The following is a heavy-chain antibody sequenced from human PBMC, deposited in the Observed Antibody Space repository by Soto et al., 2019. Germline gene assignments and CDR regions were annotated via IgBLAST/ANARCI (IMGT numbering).Heavy chain of an antibody. CDR1: GGSFSPNY. V-gene: IGHV4-59*08. Sequence: TLSLTCTVSGGSFSPNYWSWLRQPPGKGLESVGYIYYGGTTSYNPSLKGRVAISLETSKSQFSLRLSSVTAADTAVYYCARSSIEPRVFMYPFDSWGQGTLVTVSS. D-gene: IGHD6-6*01. CDR3: ARSSIEPRVFMYPFDS. J-gene: IGHJ4*02. CDR2: IYYGGTT.